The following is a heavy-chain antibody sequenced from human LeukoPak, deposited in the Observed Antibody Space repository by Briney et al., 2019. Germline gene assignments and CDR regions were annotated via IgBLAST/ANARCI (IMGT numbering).Heavy chain of an antibody. J-gene: IGHJ4*02. CDR2: ISSSSSYI. CDR3: ARELQVWSPDFDY. CDR1: GFTFSSYT. D-gene: IGHD5-18*01. V-gene: IGHV3-21*01. Sequence: GGSLRLSCAASGFTFSSYTMTWVRQAPGKGLEWVSSISSSSSYIYYADSVKGRLTISRDNAKNSLYLQMNSLRAEDAAVYYCARELQVWSPDFDYWGQGTLVTVSS.